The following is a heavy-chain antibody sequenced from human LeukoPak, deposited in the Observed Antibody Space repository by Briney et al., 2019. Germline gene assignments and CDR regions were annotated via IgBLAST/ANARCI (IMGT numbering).Heavy chain of an antibody. D-gene: IGHD5-24*01. CDR3: AGRRNYYYYYMDV. CDR1: GGSFSGYY. Sequence: SETLSLTCAVYGGSFSGYYWSWIRQPPGKGLEWIGEINHSGSTNYNPSLKSRVTISVDTSKNQFSLKLSSVTAADTAVYYCAGRRNYYYYYMDVWGKGTTVTVSS. V-gene: IGHV4-34*01. J-gene: IGHJ6*03. CDR2: INHSGST.